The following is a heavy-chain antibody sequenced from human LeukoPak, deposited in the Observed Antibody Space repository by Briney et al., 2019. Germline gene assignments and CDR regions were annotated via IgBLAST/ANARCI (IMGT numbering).Heavy chain of an antibody. CDR1: GFTFSDYA. J-gene: IGHJ4*02. CDR2: ISTNGDST. V-gene: IGHV3-23*01. CDR3: AKNLNLWFGNDY. D-gene: IGHD3-10*01. Sequence: GGSLRLSCTASGFTFSDYAMSWVRQAPGKGLEWVSTISTNGDSTYYADSVKGRFTISRDNSKNTLYLQMNSLRAEDTAVYYCAKNLNLWFGNDYWGQGTLVTVSS.